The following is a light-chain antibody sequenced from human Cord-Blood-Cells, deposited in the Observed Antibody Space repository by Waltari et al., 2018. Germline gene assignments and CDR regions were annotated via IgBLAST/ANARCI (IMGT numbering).Light chain of an antibody. V-gene: IGLV1-44*01. CDR2: SNN. CDR3: AAWDDSLNGRV. Sequence: QSVLTQPPSASGTPGQRVTISCSGSSSNIGSNTVNWYQQLPGTAPKLLIYSNNQRPSWGPDRVPGSKSGTSASLAFSGLQSEDEADYYGAAWDDSLNGRVFGGGTKLTVL. CDR1: SSNIGSNT. J-gene: IGLJ3*02.